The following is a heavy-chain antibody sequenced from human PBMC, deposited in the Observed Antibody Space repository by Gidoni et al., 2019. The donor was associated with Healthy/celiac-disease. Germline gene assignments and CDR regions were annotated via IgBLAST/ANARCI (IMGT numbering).Heavy chain of an antibody. Sequence: QLQLQESGPGLVKPSETLSLTCTVSGGSISSSSYYWGWIRQPPGKGLEWIGSIYYSGSTYYNPSLKSRVTISVDTSKNQFSLKLGSVTAADTAVYYCAMLTVTSYYFDYWGQGTLVTVSS. D-gene: IGHD4-17*01. CDR2: IYYSGST. CDR3: AMLTVTSYYFDY. J-gene: IGHJ4*02. CDR1: GGSISSSSYY. V-gene: IGHV4-39*01.